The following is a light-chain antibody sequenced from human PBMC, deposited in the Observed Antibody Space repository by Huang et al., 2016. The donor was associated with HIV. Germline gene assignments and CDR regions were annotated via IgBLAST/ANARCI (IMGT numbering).Light chain of an antibody. V-gene: IGKV3D-20*01. CDR3: QQYGSSPRT. CDR1: QSVTSGY. CDR2: DTS. Sequence: EIVLTQSPATLSLSPGERATLSCGASQSVTSGYLAWYQQKPGLAPRLLIHDTSRRASGIPDRCSGSGSGTDFTLTISRLEPEDFAVYYCQQYGSSPRTFGQGTKVEIK. J-gene: IGKJ1*01.